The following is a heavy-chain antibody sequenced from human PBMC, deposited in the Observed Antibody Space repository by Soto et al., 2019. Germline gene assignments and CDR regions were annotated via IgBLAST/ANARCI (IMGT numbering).Heavy chain of an antibody. J-gene: IGHJ5*02. CDR2: IYYSGST. CDR3: ATRGGDNSSFDP. CDR1: GGSISSSSYY. D-gene: IGHD6-13*01. Sequence: QLQLQESGPGLVKPSETLSLTCTVSGGSISSSSYYWGWIRQPPGKGLEWIGSIYYSGSTYYNPSPYRRLTISSDTSKNHFSLMQSSATAADTAVFYCATRGGDNSSFDPWGQGTLDTVSS. V-gene: IGHV4-39*02.